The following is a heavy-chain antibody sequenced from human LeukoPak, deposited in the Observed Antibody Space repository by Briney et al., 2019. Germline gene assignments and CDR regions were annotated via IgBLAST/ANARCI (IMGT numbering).Heavy chain of an antibody. D-gene: IGHD3-10*01. V-gene: IGHV1-2*02. CDR2: INPNSGGT. J-gene: IGHJ6*02. Sequence: ASVKVSCKASGYTFTGYYMHWVRQAPGQGLEWMGWINPNSGGTNYAQKFQDRVTMTRDTSISTAYMELSRLRSDDTAVYYCADYYGSGSGNGYYYYGMDVWGQGTTVTVSS. CDR1: GYTFTGYY. CDR3: ADYYGSGSGNGYYYYGMDV.